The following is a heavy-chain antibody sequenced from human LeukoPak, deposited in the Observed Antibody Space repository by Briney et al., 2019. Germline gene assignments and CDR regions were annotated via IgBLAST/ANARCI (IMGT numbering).Heavy chain of an antibody. V-gene: IGHV4-4*07. D-gene: IGHD3-10*01. Sequence: PSETLSLTCTVSGGSISSYYWSWIRQPAGKGLEWIGRIYTSGSTNYNPSLKSRVTMSVDTSKNQFSLQLSSVTAADTAVYYCAIGPLLWLGEVSISLPGYYYYYYMDVWGKGTTVTISS. CDR3: AIGPLLWLGEVSISLPGYYYYYYMDV. CDR2: IYTSGST. J-gene: IGHJ6*03. CDR1: GGSISSYY.